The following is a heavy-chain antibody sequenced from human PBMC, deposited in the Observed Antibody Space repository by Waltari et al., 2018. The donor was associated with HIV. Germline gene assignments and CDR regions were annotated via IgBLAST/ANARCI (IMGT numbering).Heavy chain of an antibody. CDR1: GFTVTNTG. V-gene: IGHV3-23*04. CDR2: IINSGRNT. J-gene: IGHJ4*02. CDR3: AKEGWQLLTFDY. Sequence: EVNLVEPGGGLVRPEASLRLSCVASGFTVTNTGMAWVRQAPGKGLEWVSSIINSGRNTFYADSVKGRFIISRDNSENTLYLQMNSLRAEDTAIYFCAKEGWQLLTFDYWGQGALVTVSS. D-gene: IGHD1-1*01.